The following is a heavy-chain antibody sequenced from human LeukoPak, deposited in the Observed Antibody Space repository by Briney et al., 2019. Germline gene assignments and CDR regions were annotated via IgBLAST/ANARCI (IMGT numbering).Heavy chain of an antibody. CDR3: ARALPRILHMDV. D-gene: IGHD2-15*01. CDR1: GFTVSSNY. J-gene: IGHJ6*02. V-gene: IGHV3-66*01. CDR2: IYSGGST. Sequence: GGSLRLSCAASGFTVSSNYMSWVRQAPGKGLEWVSVIYSGGSTYYADSVKGRFTISRDNSKNTLYLQMNSLRAEDTAVYYCARALPRILHMDVWGQGTTVTVSS.